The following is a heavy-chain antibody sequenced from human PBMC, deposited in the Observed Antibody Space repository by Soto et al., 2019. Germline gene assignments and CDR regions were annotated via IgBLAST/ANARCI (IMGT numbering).Heavy chain of an antibody. Sequence: GGSLRLSCAASGFTLSSYAMHWVRQAPGKGLEWVAVISYDGSNKYYADSVKGRFTISRDNSKNTLYLQMNSLRAEDTAVYYCARDLTGYYYDSSGYYDPSNYFDYWGQGTLVTVSS. CDR3: ARDLTGYYYDSSGYYDPSNYFDY. CDR1: GFTLSSYA. D-gene: IGHD3-22*01. J-gene: IGHJ4*02. V-gene: IGHV3-30-3*01. CDR2: ISYDGSNK.